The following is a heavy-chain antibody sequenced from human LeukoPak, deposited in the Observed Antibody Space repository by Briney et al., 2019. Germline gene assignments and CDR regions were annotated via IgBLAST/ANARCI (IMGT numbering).Heavy chain of an antibody. D-gene: IGHD2-21*02. V-gene: IGHV3-23*01. CDR2: TSGSGGST. J-gene: IGHJ4*02. CDR1: GFTFSDYG. Sequence: GGSLRLSCAASGFTFSDYGMSWVRQAPGKGLEWVSFTSGSGGSTYYADSVKGRFTISRDNSKNMLYLQMSSLRAEDTALYYCAKDSVVTAIVGYFDYWGQGTLVTVSS. CDR3: AKDSVVTAIVGYFDY.